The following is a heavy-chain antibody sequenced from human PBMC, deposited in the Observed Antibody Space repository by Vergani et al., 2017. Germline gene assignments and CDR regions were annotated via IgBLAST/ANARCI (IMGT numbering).Heavy chain of an antibody. V-gene: IGHV1-2*02. J-gene: IGHJ6*03. CDR1: GYTFTGYY. D-gene: IGHD2-8*01. CDR3: ARGTTFVPSYYYYMDV. CDR2: INPNSGGT. Sequence: QVQLVQSGAEVKKPGASVKVSCKASGYTFTGYYMHWVRQAPGQGLEWMGWINPNSGGTNYAQKFQGRVTMTRDTSISTAYMELSRLRSDDTAVYYCARGTTFVPSYYYYMDVWGKGTTVTVSS.